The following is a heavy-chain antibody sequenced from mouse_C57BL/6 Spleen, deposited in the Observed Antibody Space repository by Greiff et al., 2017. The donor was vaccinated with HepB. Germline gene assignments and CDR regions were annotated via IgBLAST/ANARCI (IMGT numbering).Heavy chain of an antibody. D-gene: IGHD1-1*01. CDR2: IDPENGDT. Sequence: EVQLVESGAELVRPGASVKLSCTASGFNIKDDYMHWVKQRPEQGLEWIGWIDPENGDTEYASKFQGKATITADTSSNTAYLQLSSLTSEDTAVYYCTTPYGSSWYFDVWGTGTTVTVSS. V-gene: IGHV14-4*01. CDR1: GFNIKDDY. CDR3: TTPYGSSWYFDV. J-gene: IGHJ1*03.